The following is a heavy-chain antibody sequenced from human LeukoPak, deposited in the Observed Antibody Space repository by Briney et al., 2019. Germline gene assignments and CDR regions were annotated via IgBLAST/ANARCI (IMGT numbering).Heavy chain of an antibody. V-gene: IGHV4-39*07. CDR1: GGSISSSSYY. D-gene: IGHD3-22*01. CDR2: IYYSGST. J-gene: IGHJ4*02. Sequence: PSETLSLTCTVSGGSISSSSYYWGWIRQPPGKGLEWIGSIYYSGSTYYNPSLKSRVTMSVDTSKNQFSLKLSSVTAADTAVYYCARENYYDSSGYYRQNLFDYWGQGTLVTVSS. CDR3: ARENYYDSSGYYRQNLFDY.